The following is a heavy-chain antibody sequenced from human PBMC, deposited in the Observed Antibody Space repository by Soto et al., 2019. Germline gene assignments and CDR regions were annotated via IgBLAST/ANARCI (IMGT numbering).Heavy chain of an antibody. CDR1: GGSISSYY. CDR2: IYYSGST. CDR3: ARVTKTGTPLRYYYYYYMDV. Sequence: QVQLQESGPGLVKPSETLSLTCTVSGGSISSYYWSWIRQPPGKGLEWIGYIYYSGSTNYNPSLKRRVTISVDTSKNQFSLKLSSVPAADTAVYYCARVTKTGTPLRYYYYYYMDVWGKGTTVTVS. D-gene: IGHD1-7*01. V-gene: IGHV4-59*01. J-gene: IGHJ6*03.